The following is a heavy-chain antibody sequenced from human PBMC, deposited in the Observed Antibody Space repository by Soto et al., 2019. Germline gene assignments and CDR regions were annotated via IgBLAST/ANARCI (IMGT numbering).Heavy chain of an antibody. V-gene: IGHV2-26*01. CDR1: GFSLSNARMG. CDR3: AHIPAAMWLDYYGMDV. CDR2: IYWNDEK. J-gene: IGHJ6*02. Sequence: GSGPTLVNPTKTLTLTCTVSGFSLSNARMGVGWIRQPPGKALEWLAHIYWNDEKPYSPSLKSRLTITKDTSKNQVVLTITNMDPVHTATYYCAHIPAAMWLDYYGMDVWGQGTTVTVSS. D-gene: IGHD2-2*01.